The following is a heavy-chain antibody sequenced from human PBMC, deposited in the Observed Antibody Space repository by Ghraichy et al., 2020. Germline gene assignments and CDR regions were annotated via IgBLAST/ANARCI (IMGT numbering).Heavy chain of an antibody. D-gene: IGHD5-18*01. Sequence: GGSLRLSCAASGFTFDTYEMKWARQAPGKGLEWISYISSSGTTIYYADSVKDRFTISRDNAKNSLFLQMNSLRVEDTAVYYCARAREIQLWPIYGMDVWGQGTTVTVSS. CDR2: ISSSGTTI. J-gene: IGHJ6*02. CDR3: ARAREIQLWPIYGMDV. CDR1: GFTFDTYE. V-gene: IGHV3-48*03.